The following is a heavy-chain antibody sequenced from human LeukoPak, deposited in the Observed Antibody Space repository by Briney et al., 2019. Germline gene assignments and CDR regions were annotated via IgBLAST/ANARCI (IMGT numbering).Heavy chain of an antibody. D-gene: IGHD5-24*01. CDR2: IPYDGSSK. V-gene: IGHV3-30*02. Sequence: GGSLRLSCAASGFTFSNSGMHWVRQAPGKGLEWVAFIPYDGSSKDYADSVKGRLSISRDNSKNTLYLQMSSLRPEDTAVYYCAKDNRWSFDYWGQGTLVTVSS. J-gene: IGHJ4*02. CDR1: GFTFSNSG. CDR3: AKDNRWSFDY.